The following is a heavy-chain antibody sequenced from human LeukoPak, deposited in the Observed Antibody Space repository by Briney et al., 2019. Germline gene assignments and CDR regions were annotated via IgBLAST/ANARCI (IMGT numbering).Heavy chain of an antibody. CDR2: IYYSGST. J-gene: IGHJ5*02. V-gene: IGHV4-59*12. D-gene: IGHD3-3*01. Sequence: PSETLSLTCTVSGGSMSSYYWSWIRQPPGKGLEWIGYIYYSGSTSYNPSLKSRVTISVDTSKNQFSLKLSSVTAADTAVYYCARLTGLRSPFDPWGQGTLVTVSS. CDR3: ARLTGLRSPFDP. CDR1: GGSMSSYY.